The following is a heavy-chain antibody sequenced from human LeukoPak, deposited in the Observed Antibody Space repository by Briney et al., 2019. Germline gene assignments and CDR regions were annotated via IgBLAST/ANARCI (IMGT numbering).Heavy chain of an antibody. CDR2: INEDGSVK. CDR1: GGTFSAYW. J-gene: IGHJ4*02. D-gene: IGHD2-21*02. V-gene: IGHV3-7*01. Sequence: GGSLRLSCAVSGGTFSAYWMAWVRQSPGKGLEWVAEINEDGSVKYYVDSMKGRFTISRDNAKKSLYLQMNSLGAEDTAVYYCAKVPRDSDCYWGQGTLVTVSS. CDR3: AKVPRDSDCY.